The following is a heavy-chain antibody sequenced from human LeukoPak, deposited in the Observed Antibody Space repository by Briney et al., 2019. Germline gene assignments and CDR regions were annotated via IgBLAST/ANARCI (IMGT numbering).Heavy chain of an antibody. CDR1: GFIVSNNF. D-gene: IGHD1-26*01. CDR3: AGSPWDGIRGVGLDYLDY. J-gene: IGHJ4*02. CDR2: LYSAGST. V-gene: IGHV3-53*01. Sequence: GGSLRLSCAASGFIVSNNFMSWVRQAPGRGLEWVSVLYSAGSTFYVDSVKGRFTISRDNSKNMLFLQMNSLRVEDTAIYYCAGSPWDGIRGVGLDYLDYWGRGTLVTVSS.